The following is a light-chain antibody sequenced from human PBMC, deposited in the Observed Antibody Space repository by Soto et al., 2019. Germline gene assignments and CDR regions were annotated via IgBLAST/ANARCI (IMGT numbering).Light chain of an antibody. CDR3: CSYADGSIYF. CDR2: YVD. J-gene: IGLJ1*01. CDR1: SRDVGAYDY. V-gene: IGLV2-14*03. Sequence: QSALTQPASVSGSPGQSITISCTGTSRDVGAYDYVSWYLQYPDKAPQLLIYYVDHRPSGVSSRFSGSKPGNTASLTISGLQAEDEGDYYCCSYADGSIYFFGTGTKLTVL.